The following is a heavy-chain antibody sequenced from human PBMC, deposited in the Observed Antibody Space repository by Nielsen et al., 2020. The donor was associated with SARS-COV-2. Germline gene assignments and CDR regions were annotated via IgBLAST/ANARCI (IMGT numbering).Heavy chain of an antibody. CDR2: RHYNGNT. CDR3: ARHGGSIAVATFDY. Sequence: SETLSLTCTVSGGSISSGGSSWSWIRQHPGKGLEWIASRHYNGNTYYNPSLHRPMISVDTSKNEFSLRLTSVTAADTAVYYCARHGGSIAVATFDYWGQGTLVTVSS. V-gene: IGHV4-31*03. CDR1: GGSISSGGSS. J-gene: IGHJ4*02. D-gene: IGHD6-19*01.